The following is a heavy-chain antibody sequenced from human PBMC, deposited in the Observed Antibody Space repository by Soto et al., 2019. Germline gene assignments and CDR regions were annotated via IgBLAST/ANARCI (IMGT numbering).Heavy chain of an antibody. CDR3: ARGGRSAYYYYMGV. Sequence: PSETLSLTCTVSGGSISTYYWSWVRQPPGKGLEWIGYVYYSGSTNYNPSLKNRVTISVDTSKNQFSLKLTSVTAADTAMYYCARGGRSAYYYYMGVWGKGTTVTVSS. J-gene: IGHJ6*03. V-gene: IGHV4-59*01. CDR1: GGSISTYY. CDR2: VYYSGST.